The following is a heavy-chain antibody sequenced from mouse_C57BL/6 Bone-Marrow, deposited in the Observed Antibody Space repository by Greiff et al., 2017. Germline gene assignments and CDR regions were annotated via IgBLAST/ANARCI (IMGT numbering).Heavy chain of an antibody. D-gene: IGHD2-2*01. J-gene: IGHJ1*03. CDR3: ARWGGYPWYFDV. CDR2: IDPSDSYT. CDR1: CYTFTSYW. V-gene: IGHV1-59*01. Sequence: QVQLQQPGAELVRPWTSVKLSCKASCYTFTSYWVHWVKQRPGQGLEWIGVIDPSDSYTNYNQKIKGKATLTVDTSSSTAYMQLSSLTSEDSAVYYCARWGGYPWYFDVWGTGTTVTVSS.